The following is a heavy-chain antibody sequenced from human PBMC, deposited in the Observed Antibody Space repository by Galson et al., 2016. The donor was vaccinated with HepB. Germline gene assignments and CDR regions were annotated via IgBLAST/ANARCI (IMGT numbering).Heavy chain of an antibody. V-gene: IGHV3-11*01. CDR1: GFAFSEYY. CDR3: ARHFAGFIEDDY. CDR2: IHSSGSSM. Sequence: SLRLSCAASGFAFSEYYMSWIRQAPGKGLEWVSYIHSSGSSMYYADSVKGRLTISRDNAKNSLYLQMNSLSADDTAVYYCARHFAGFIEDDYWGQGTLVTVSS. D-gene: IGHD3-16*02. J-gene: IGHJ4*02.